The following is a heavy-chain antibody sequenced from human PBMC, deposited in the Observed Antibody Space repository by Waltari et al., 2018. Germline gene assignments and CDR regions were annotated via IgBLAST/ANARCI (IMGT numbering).Heavy chain of an antibody. J-gene: IGHJ6*03. CDR3: ARAFFYSSSSVAYYYYYMDV. Sequence: QVQLQESGPGLVKPSETLSLTCTVSGGSISSYYWSWIRQPPGKGLEWIGYIYYSGSTNYNPSLKSRVTISVDTSKNQFSLKLSSVTAADTAVYYCARAFFYSSSSVAYYYYYMDVWGKGTTVTVSS. D-gene: IGHD6-13*01. V-gene: IGHV4-59*01. CDR2: IYYSGST. CDR1: GGSISSYY.